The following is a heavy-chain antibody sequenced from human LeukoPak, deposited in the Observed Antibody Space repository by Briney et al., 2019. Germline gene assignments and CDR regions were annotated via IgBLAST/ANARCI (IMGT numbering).Heavy chain of an antibody. J-gene: IGHJ4*02. D-gene: IGHD3-10*01. CDR1: GHSMSSSY. Sequence: TDTLSLTFTVSGHSMSSSYWSSIRQPPGKGLEWIAYINHSGSTNYNPSLKSRVTISVDTSKNQFSLKLSSVTAADTAVYYCARAVYGSGATAFDYWGQGTLVTVSS. CDR2: INHSGST. V-gene: IGHV4-59*08. CDR3: ARAVYGSGATAFDY.